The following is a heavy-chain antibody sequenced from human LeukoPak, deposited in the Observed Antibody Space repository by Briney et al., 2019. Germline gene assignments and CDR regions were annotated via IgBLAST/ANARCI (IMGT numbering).Heavy chain of an antibody. CDR2: IYTSGST. V-gene: IGHV4-4*09. D-gene: IGHD3-3*01. CDR1: GGSISSYY. CDR3: ARQGSYDFWSGSVSYYYYYMDV. J-gene: IGHJ6*03. Sequence: SETLSLTCTVSGGSISSYYWSWIRQPPGKGLEWIGYIYTSGSTNYNPSLKSRVTISVDTSKNQFSLKLSSVTAADTAVYYCARQGSYDFWSGSVSYYYYYMDVWGKGTTVTVSS.